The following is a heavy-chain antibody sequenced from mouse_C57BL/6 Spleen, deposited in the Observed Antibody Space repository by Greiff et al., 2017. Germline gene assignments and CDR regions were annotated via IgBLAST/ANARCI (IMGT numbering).Heavy chain of an antibody. D-gene: IGHD1-1*01. CDR1: GYTFTSYW. Sequence: QVQLQQPGAELVRPGSSVKLSCKASGYTFTSYWMDWVKQRPGQGLEWIGNIYPSDSETHYNQKFKDKATLTVDKSSSTAYMQLSSLTSEDSAVYYCARRTGGSSHYAMDYWGQGTSVTVSS. V-gene: IGHV1-61*01. CDR2: IYPSDSET. CDR3: ARRTGGSSHYAMDY. J-gene: IGHJ4*01.